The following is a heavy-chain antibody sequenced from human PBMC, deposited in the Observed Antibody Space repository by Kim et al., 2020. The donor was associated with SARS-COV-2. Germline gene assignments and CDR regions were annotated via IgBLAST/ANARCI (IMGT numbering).Heavy chain of an antibody. Sequence: GGSLRLSCAASGFTFSSYWMSWVRQAPGKGLEWVANIKQDGSEKYYVDSVKGRITISRDNAKNSLYLQMNSLRAEDTAVYYCARGIVGALGAVDYWGQGTLVTVSS. D-gene: IGHD1-26*01. V-gene: IGHV3-7*03. CDR1: GFTFSSYW. CDR2: IKQDGSEK. J-gene: IGHJ4*02. CDR3: ARGIVGALGAVDY.